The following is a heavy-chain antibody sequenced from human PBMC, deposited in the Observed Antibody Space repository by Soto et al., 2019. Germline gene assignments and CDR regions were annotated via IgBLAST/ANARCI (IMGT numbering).Heavy chain of an antibody. Sequence: TLTVTCDISGGDGVRIAVACEWFRQSPSRGLEWLGRTYYRSKWYNEYAVSVKSRLIVNLDTSTNLFSLQLNSVTSEDTAVYYCARGRSSSFDFWGQGTPVTVSS. CDR1: GGDGVRIAVA. D-gene: IGHD6-13*01. J-gene: IGHJ4*02. V-gene: IGHV6-1*01. CDR2: TYYRSKWYN. CDR3: ARGRSSSFDF.